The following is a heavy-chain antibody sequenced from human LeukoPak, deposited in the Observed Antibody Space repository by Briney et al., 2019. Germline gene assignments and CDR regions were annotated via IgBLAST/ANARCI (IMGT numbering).Heavy chain of an antibody. CDR1: GGSITGYY. J-gene: IGHJ6*03. V-gene: IGHV4-4*09. D-gene: IGHD2-2*01. CDR3: ARQSDQLLNGYYYYYMDV. CDR2: IYTSGST. Sequence: SENLSLTCTVSGGSITGYYWSWMRQPPGKGLEWIGNIYTSGSTNYNPSLKSRVTISVDTSKAQFSLNLSSVTAADTAVYYCARQSDQLLNGYYYYYMDVWGKGTTVTVSS.